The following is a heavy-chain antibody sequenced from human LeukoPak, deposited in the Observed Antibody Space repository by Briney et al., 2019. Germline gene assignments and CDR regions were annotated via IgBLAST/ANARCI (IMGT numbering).Heavy chain of an antibody. CDR1: GFSFNSYT. Sequence: GGSLRLSCAASGFSFNSYTMHWVRQSPDKGLEWVAVISYDGGIQFYGDSVKGRFIISRDNSKNTLYLQMNSLRAEDTAVYYCAKGHGGKVVNDAFDIWGQGTMVTVSS. CDR3: AKGHGGKVVNDAFDI. CDR2: ISYDGGIQ. V-gene: IGHV3-30-3*01. D-gene: IGHD3-22*01. J-gene: IGHJ3*02.